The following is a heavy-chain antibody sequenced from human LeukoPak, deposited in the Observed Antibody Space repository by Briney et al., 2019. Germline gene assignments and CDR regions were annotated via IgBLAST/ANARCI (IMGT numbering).Heavy chain of an antibody. D-gene: IGHD3-22*01. CDR3: ARPSSGYYYDYMDV. V-gene: IGHV4-39*01. CDR2: FSYSGTA. J-gene: IGHJ6*03. CDR1: GGSITSSSYY. Sequence: PSETLSLXCTVSGGSITSSSYYWGWIRQPPGKGLEWIGSFSYSGTAYFNPSLESRVTMSVDTSNNQVSLNVSSVTAADTGVYYCARPSSGYYYDYMDVWGKGTLVTVSS.